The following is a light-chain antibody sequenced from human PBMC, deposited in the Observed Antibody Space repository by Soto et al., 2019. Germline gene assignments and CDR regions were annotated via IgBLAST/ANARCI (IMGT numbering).Light chain of an antibody. V-gene: IGKV1-39*01. CDR3: QQSYSSPLST. J-gene: IGKJ2*01. Sequence: DIHMTQSPSSLSASVGDRVTITCRASQTISTYLNWYQQKPGKGPKLLIYGASSLKSGVPSRFSGIGSGIDFTLTINSLQPADFVTYFWQQSYSSPLSTFGKGTKLE. CDR1: QTISTY. CDR2: GAS.